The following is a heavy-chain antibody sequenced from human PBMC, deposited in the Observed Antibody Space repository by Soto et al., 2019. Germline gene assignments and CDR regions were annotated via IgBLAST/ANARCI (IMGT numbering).Heavy chain of an antibody. D-gene: IGHD3-10*01. J-gene: IGHJ6*02. CDR3: ASLWFGELHQSPDYYYGMDV. CDR1: GGTFSSYA. CDR2: IIPIFGTA. Sequence: ASVKVSCKASGGTFSSYAISWVRQAPGQGLEWMGGIIPIFGTANYAQKFQGRVTITADESTSTAYMELSSLRSEDTAVYYCASLWFGELHQSPDYYYGMDVWGQGTTVT. V-gene: IGHV1-69*13.